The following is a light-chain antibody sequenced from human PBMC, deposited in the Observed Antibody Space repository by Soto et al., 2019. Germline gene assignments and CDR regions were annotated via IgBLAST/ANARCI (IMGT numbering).Light chain of an antibody. V-gene: IGKV2-30*02. CDR1: QSLVHSDGIAY. Sequence: DVVMTQSPLSLPVTLGQPASISCRSSQSLVHSDGIAYFSWFQQRPGRSPRRLIYKVSNRDSGVPARFSGSGSGTDFALIISRVEAEDVGVYYCMQGTHWPITFGQGTRLEIK. CDR2: KVS. J-gene: IGKJ5*01. CDR3: MQGTHWPIT.